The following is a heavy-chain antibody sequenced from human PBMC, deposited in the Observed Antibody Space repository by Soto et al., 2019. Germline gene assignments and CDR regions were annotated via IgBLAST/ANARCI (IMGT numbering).Heavy chain of an antibody. CDR3: AKGGREGLVTSGFNY. CDR1: GFTFSDYA. Sequence: VQLVESGGGVVQPGRSLRLSCAASGFTFSDYAMHWVRQAPGKGLEWVAVVSHDGRNTHYADSVKGRFIITRDSSQNTGSLEMTRLIAEDTAVYYCAKGGREGLVTSGFNYWGQGALVTVSS. D-gene: IGHD6-19*01. V-gene: IGHV3-30*18. CDR2: VSHDGRNT. J-gene: IGHJ4*02.